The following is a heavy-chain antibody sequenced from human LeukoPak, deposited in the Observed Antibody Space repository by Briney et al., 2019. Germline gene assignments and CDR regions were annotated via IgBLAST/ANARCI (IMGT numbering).Heavy chain of an antibody. CDR3: ARDLGVGATTNAFDI. V-gene: IGHV3-30-3*01. Sequence: PGGSLRLSCAASGFTFSSYAMHWVRQAPGKGLEWVAVISYDGSNKYYADSVKGRFTISRDNSKNTLYLQMNSLRAEDTAVYYCARDLGVGATTNAFDIWGQGTMVTVSS. J-gene: IGHJ3*02. CDR2: ISYDGSNK. D-gene: IGHD1-26*01. CDR1: GFTFSSYA.